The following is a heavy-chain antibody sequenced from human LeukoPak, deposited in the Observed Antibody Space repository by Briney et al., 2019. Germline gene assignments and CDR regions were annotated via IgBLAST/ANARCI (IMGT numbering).Heavy chain of an antibody. J-gene: IGHJ4*02. Sequence: SETLSLTCDVYGGSFSGYYWSWIRQSPGKGLEWIGSIYYSGSTYYKSSLKSRVTISADTSRNQFSLRLTSVTATDTAVYYCARQPPFFGDYGGYWGQGTLVTVSS. CDR3: ARQPPFFGDYGGY. V-gene: IGHV4-34*01. CDR1: GGSFSGYY. D-gene: IGHD4/OR15-4a*01. CDR2: IYYSGST.